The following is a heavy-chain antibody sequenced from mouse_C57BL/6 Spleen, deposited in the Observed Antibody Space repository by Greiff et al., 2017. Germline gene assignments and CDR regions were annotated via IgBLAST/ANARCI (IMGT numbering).Heavy chain of an antibody. V-gene: IGHV1-69*01. D-gene: IGHD1-1*01. Sequence: QVQLQQPGAELVMPGASVKLSCKASGYTFTSYWMHWVKQRPGQGLEWIGEIDPSDSYTNYNQKFKGKSTLTVDKSSSTAYMQLSSLTSEDSAVYYCARSRYYGSSLYYFDYWGQGTTRTVSS. J-gene: IGHJ2*01. CDR3: ARSRYYGSSLYYFDY. CDR2: IDPSDSYT. CDR1: GYTFTSYW.